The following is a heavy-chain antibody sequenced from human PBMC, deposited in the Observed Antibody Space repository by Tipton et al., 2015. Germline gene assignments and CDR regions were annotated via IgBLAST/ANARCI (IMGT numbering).Heavy chain of an antibody. CDR1: GGTFSSHV. D-gene: IGHD2-8*01. CDR3: ARVTKENWFDP. V-gene: IGHV1-69*01. CDR2: IIPIFATG. Sequence: QLVQSGAEVKKPGSSVKVSCKASGGTFSSHVFSWERQAPGQGLEWMGAIIPIFATGNYAQKFKGRVTITADESTSTAYMEVTSLRTEDTAVYYCARVTKENWFDPWGQGTLVTVSS. J-gene: IGHJ5*02.